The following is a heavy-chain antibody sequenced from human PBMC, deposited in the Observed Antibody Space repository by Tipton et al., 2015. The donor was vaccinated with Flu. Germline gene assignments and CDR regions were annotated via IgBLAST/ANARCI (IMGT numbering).Heavy chain of an antibody. CDR1: GGSISSGAYF. J-gene: IGHJ5*01. CDR2: IYTTGNT. Sequence: TLSLTCTVSGGSISSGAYFWSWIRQPAGKGLEWIGRIYTTGNTNYNPSLKSRVTMSLDTSRNRFSLKLSSVTAADTAVYYCARRDYSNYVSEPKSWFDSWGQGTLVTVSS. D-gene: IGHD4-11*01. CDR3: ARRDYSNYVSEPKSWFDS. V-gene: IGHV4-61*02.